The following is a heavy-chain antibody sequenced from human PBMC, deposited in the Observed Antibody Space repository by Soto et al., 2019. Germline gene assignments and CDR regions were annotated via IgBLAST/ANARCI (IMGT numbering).Heavy chain of an antibody. CDR2: IYYSGST. D-gene: IGHD3-9*01. Sequence: SETQSLTCPVSGGSISSSSYYWGWIRQPPGKGLEWIGSIYYSGSTYYNPSLKSRVTISVDTSKNQFSLKLSSVTAADTAVYYCARSGSGTYYDILTGYTWGQGTLVTVSS. V-gene: IGHV4-39*01. CDR1: GGSISSSSYY. CDR3: ARSGSGTYYDILTGYT. J-gene: IGHJ4*02.